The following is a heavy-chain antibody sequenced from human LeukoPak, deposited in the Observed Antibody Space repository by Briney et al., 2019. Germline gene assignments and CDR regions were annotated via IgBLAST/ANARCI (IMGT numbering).Heavy chain of an antibody. J-gene: IGHJ4*02. CDR2: MNPNSGHT. D-gene: IGHD1-14*01. Sequence: GASVKVSCKASGYTFTNYDIYWVRQATGQGPEWMGWMNPNSGHTGYAQKFQGRVTMTRNTSISTAYMELSSLGSEDTAVYYCVRYPRTHYYFDCWGQGTLVTVSS. CDR3: VRYPRTHYYFDC. V-gene: IGHV1-8*01. CDR1: GYTFTNYD.